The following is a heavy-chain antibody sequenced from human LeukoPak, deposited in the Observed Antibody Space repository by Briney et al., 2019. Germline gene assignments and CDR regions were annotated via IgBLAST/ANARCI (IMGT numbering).Heavy chain of an antibody. CDR3: ARHGKHWRADWFDP. Sequence: SETLSLTCIVSGGSISSYYWSWIRQPPGKGLEWIGYVYFGGSTTYNPSLKSRVTISVDTSKNQFSLKLSSVTAADTAVYYCARHGKHWRADWFDPWGQGTLVTVSS. CDR1: GGSISSYY. D-gene: IGHD1-1*01. V-gene: IGHV4-59*08. J-gene: IGHJ5*02. CDR2: VYFGGST.